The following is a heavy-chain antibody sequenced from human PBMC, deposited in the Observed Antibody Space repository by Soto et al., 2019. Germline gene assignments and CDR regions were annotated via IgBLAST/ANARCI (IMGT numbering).Heavy chain of an antibody. Sequence: ASVKVSCKASGYTFTSYAMHWVRQAPGQRLEWMGWINAGNGNTKYSQKFQGRVTITRDTSASTAYMELSSLRSEDTAVYYCARGFKYYDSSGYTPSNGFDYWAREPWSPSPQ. CDR1: GYTFTSYA. CDR2: INAGNGNT. J-gene: IGHJ4*02. CDR3: ARGFKYYDSSGYTPSNGFDY. V-gene: IGHV1-3*01. D-gene: IGHD3-22*01.